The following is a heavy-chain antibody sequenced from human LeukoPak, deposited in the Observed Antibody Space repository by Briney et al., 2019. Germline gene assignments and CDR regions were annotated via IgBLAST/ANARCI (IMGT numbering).Heavy chain of an antibody. CDR3: AKSYNGYESKPDY. J-gene: IGHJ4*02. Sequence: GGSLRLSCAASGFTFSSYAMSWVRQAPGKGLEWVSFISNSGGRTFYTDSVKGRFTISRDNSKITLYLQMNSLRAEDTAVYYCAKSYNGYESKPDYWGQGTLVTVSS. CDR2: ISNSGGRT. V-gene: IGHV3-23*01. D-gene: IGHD5-12*01. CDR1: GFTFSSYA.